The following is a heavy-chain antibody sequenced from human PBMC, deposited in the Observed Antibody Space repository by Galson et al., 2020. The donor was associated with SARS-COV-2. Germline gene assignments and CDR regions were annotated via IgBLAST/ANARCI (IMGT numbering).Heavy chain of an antibody. CDR1: MFTFSDFG. CDR2: ISYDGSND. V-gene: IGHV3-30*02. Sequence: GESLKISCAASMFTFSDFGMHWVRQAPGKGLEWVAFISYDGSNDHYADSVKGRFTISRDNSKTTVYLQLNSLRPEDTALYYCAKDQDMATFYFDSWCQGTLVTVSS. CDR3: AKDQDMATFYFDS. D-gene: IGHD3-16*01. J-gene: IGHJ4*02.